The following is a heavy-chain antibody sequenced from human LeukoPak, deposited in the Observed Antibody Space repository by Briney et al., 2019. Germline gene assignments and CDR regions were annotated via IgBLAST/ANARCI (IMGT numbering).Heavy chain of an antibody. V-gene: IGHV1-18*01. D-gene: IGHD1-1*01. CDR2: ISAYNAYT. J-gene: IGHJ4*02. CDR3: ARETGYNWNDEGYFDY. CDR1: GHTFDYG. Sequence: ASVKVSCKAPGHTFDYGVSWVRQAPGQGLEWMGWISAYNAYTNYPQKVQGRVTMTTDTATSTVYMELRGLRSDDTAVYYCARETGYNWNDEGYFDYWGQGTLVTVSS.